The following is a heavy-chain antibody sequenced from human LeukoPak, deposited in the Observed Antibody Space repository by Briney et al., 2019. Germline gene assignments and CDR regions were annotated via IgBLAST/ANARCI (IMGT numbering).Heavy chain of an antibody. CDR3: ARGSYCSSTSCHNWFDP. V-gene: IGHV1-8*01. D-gene: IGHD2-2*01. CDR2: MNPNSGNT. J-gene: IGHJ5*02. CDR1: GYTFTSYD. Sequence: ASVKVSCKASGYTFTSYDINWVRQATGQGLEWMGWMNPNSGNTGYAQKFQGRVTMTRTTSISTAYMELSSLRSEDTAVYYCARGSYCSSTSCHNWFDPWGQGTLVTVSS.